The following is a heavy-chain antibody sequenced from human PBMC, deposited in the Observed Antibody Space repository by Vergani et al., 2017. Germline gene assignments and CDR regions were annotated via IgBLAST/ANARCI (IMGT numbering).Heavy chain of an antibody. Sequence: EVQLLESGGDLVQPGGSLRLSCAASGFTFNHYAMNWVRQAPGKGLEWVSGISGSGGSTYYAGSVKGRFTISRDSSKNTLYLQMNSLRAEDTAVYYCARAGIAVAALAGGYYYAMDVWGQGTTVTVSS. CDR1: GFTFNHYA. D-gene: IGHD6-19*01. V-gene: IGHV3-23*01. CDR3: ARAGIAVAALAGGYYYAMDV. J-gene: IGHJ6*02. CDR2: ISGSGGST.